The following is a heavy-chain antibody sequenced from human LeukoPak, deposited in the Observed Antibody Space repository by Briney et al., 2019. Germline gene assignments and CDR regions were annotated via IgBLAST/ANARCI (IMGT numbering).Heavy chain of an antibody. J-gene: IGHJ4*02. CDR2: IYYSGST. CDR1: GGSISSSSYY. V-gene: IGHV4-39*01. D-gene: IGHD2-2*01. CDR3: ARVVVPAKIDY. Sequence: SETLSLTCTVSGGSISSSSYYWGWIRQPPGKGLVWIGSIYYSGSTYYNPSLKSRVTISVDTSKNQFSLKLSSVTAADTAVYYCARVVVPAKIDYWGQGTLVTVSS.